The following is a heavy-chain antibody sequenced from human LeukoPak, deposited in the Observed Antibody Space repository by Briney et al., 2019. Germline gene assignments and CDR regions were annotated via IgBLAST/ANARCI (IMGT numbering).Heavy chain of an antibody. Sequence: GASVKVSCKASGYTFTSYYMHWVRQAPGQGLEWMGIMNPSGGSTSYAQKFQGRVTMTRDTSTSTVYMELSSLRSEDTAVYYCARGRSITMIVVVPFDYWGQGTLVTVSS. V-gene: IGHV1-46*01. J-gene: IGHJ4*02. D-gene: IGHD3-22*01. CDR3: ARGRSITMIVVVPFDY. CDR1: GYTFTSYY. CDR2: MNPSGGST.